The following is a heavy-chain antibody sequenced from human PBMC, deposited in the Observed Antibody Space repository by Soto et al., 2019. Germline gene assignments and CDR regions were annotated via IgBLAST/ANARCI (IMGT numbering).Heavy chain of an antibody. CDR3: TTCYDSSGYYSSYFDY. V-gene: IGHV3-15*01. CDR2: IKSKTDGGTT. D-gene: IGHD3-22*01. J-gene: IGHJ4*02. CDR1: GFTFSNAW. Sequence: GGSLRLSCAASGFTFSNAWMSWVRQAPGKGLEWVGRIKSKTDGGTTDYAAPVKGRFTISRDDSKNTLYLQMNSLKTEDTAVYYCTTCYDSSGYYSSYFDYWGQGTLVTVSS.